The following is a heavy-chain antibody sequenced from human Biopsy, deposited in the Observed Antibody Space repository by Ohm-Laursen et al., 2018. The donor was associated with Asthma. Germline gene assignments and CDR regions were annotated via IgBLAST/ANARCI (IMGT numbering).Heavy chain of an antibody. CDR1: GGTFSSYS. CDR2: IIPIFGTA. D-gene: IGHD3-10*01. CDR3: ARHPYVDGSDNYYYRGNDYYLGMDV. V-gene: IGHV1-69*01. Sequence: SSVKVSCKSSGGTFSSYSVSWVRQAPGQGLEWMGGIIPIFGTANYAQKFQGRVTITADESTSTAYMELSSLRSEDTAVYYCARHPYVDGSDNYYYRGNDYYLGMDVWGQGTTVTVSS. J-gene: IGHJ6*02.